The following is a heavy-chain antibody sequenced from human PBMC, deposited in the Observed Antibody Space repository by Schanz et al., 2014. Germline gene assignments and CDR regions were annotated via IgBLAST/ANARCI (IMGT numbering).Heavy chain of an antibody. CDR1: GFNSDDYA. Sequence: EVQVVESGGGLVQPGGSLRLSCTASGFNSDDYAMHWVRQAPGKGLEWVSAISASGGTTYYADSVKGRFTISRDNSKNTLYLQMNSLRAEDTAVYYCAKTPREYCNYDNCPNWFDSWGQGTLVNVSS. J-gene: IGHJ5*01. CDR2: ISASGGTT. D-gene: IGHD2-15*01. V-gene: IGHV3-23*04. CDR3: AKTPREYCNYDNCPNWFDS.